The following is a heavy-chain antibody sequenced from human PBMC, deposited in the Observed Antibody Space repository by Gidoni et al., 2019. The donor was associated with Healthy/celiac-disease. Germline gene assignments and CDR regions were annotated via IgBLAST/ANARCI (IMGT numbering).Heavy chain of an antibody. D-gene: IGHD3-22*01. J-gene: IGHJ3*02. Sequence: QVQLVESGGGVVQPGRSLRLSCAASGFTFSRYGMHWVRQAPGKGLEWVAVISYDGSNKYYADSVKGRFTISRDNSKNTLYLQMNSLRAEDTAVYYCAKAPLDYYESGYAFDIWGQGTMVTVSS. CDR3: AKAPLDYYESGYAFDI. CDR1: GFTFSRYG. CDR2: ISYDGSNK. V-gene: IGHV3-30*18.